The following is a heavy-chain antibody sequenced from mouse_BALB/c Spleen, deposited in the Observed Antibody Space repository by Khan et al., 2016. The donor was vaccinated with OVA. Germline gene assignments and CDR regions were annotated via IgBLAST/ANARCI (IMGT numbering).Heavy chain of an antibody. CDR3: ARDGNYMDY. V-gene: IGHV3-1*02. D-gene: IGHD2-1*01. J-gene: IGHJ4*01. Sequence: EVQLQESGPDLVKPSQSLSLTCTVTGYSITSGYSWHWIRQFPGNKLEWMGYIYPSGSINYTPSLNSRFFITRDTSKNLFFLQLNSVTTEDTSIYYCARDGNYMDYWGQGTSGTVSS. CDR1: GYSITSGYS. CDR2: IYPSGSI.